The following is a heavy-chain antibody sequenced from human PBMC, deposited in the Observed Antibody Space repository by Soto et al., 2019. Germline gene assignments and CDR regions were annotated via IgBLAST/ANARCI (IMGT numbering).Heavy chain of an antibody. J-gene: IGHJ6*02. CDR3: ARGPYDFWSGYYAPLQNYYYYGMDV. D-gene: IGHD3-3*01. CDR2: IYYSGST. Sequence: TSETLSLTCTVSGGSISSYYWSWIRQPPGKGLEWIGYIYYSGSTNYNPSLKSRVTISVDTSKNQFSLKLSSATAADTAVYYCARGPYDFWSGYYAPLQNYYYYGMDVWGQGTTVTVSS. CDR1: GGSISSYY. V-gene: IGHV4-59*01.